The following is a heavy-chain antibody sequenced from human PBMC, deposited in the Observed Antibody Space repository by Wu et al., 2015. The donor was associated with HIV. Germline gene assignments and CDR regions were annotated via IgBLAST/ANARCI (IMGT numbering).Heavy chain of an antibody. Sequence: QVQLVQSGAEVKKPGASVKVSCKASGYTFTGYYIHWVRQAPGQGLEWMGWINPNNGDTIYAQKFQGRVTMTRDTSISTAYMELSRLRSDDTAVYYCARTPSISYYLHYVDYWGQGTLVTVSS. J-gene: IGHJ4*02. CDR1: GYTFTGYY. CDR2: INPNNGDT. CDR3: ARTPSISYYLHYVDY. V-gene: IGHV1-2*02. D-gene: IGHD1-26*01.